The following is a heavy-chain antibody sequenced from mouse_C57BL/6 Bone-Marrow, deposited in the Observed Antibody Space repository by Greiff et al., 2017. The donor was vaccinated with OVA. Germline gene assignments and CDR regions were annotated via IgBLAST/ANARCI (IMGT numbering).Heavy chain of an antibody. CDR2: IRYDGSN. Sequence: EVQLQESGPGLVKPSQSLSLTCSVTGYSITSGYYWNWIRQPPGNLQEWMCYIRYDGSNNYNPSLKNRISITRDTTKNQFFLKLNSVTTEDTATYYCARGAYWGQGTRVTVSA. CDR1: GYSITSGYY. CDR3: ARGAY. V-gene: IGHV3-6*01. J-gene: IGHJ3*01.